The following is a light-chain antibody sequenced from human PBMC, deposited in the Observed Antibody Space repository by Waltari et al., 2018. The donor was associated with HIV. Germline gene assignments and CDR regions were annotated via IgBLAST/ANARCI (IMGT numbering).Light chain of an antibody. J-gene: IGLJ2*01. CDR2: EVN. CDR3: SSYTSSISLV. CDR1: SSDVGGYNY. Sequence: QSALSQPASVSGSPGQSIAISCTGTSSDVGGYNYVSWYQQHPSKPPKPMIYEVNKRLSGVSSRFSVSKSVNTASRTISGLQAEDEADYYCSSYTSSISLVFRRGTKLTVL. V-gene: IGLV2-14*01.